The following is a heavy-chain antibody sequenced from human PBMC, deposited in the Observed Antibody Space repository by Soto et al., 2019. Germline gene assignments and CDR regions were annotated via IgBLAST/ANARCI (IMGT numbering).Heavy chain of an antibody. CDR1: GFSLSTNGMC. D-gene: IGHD3-3*01. V-gene: IGHV2-70*01. CDR2: IDWDDDK. Sequence: ESGPTLVNPTQTLTLTCTFSGFSLSTNGMCVSWIRQPPGKALEWLALIDWDDDKYYSTSLKTRLTISKDTSKNQVVLTMTNMDPVDTATYYCARLQTLRDYDFWRYYYYGMDVWGQGTTVTVSS. J-gene: IGHJ6*02. CDR3: ARLQTLRDYDFWRYYYYGMDV.